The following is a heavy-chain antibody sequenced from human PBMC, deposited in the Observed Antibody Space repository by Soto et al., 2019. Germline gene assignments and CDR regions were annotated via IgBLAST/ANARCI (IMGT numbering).Heavy chain of an antibody. CDR2: IRSSGSTI. D-gene: IGHD2-8*01. CDR1: GFTFNSCS. V-gene: IGHV3-48*01. CDR3: ARDVRRQGDFDS. Sequence: GGSLRLSCAASGFTFNSCSMNWVRQAPGKGLEWVSYIRSSGSTIYYAESVRGRFTIPRDNAKNSLFLQMNSLRAEDTAVYYCARDVRRQGDFDSWGQGTLVTVSS. J-gene: IGHJ4*02.